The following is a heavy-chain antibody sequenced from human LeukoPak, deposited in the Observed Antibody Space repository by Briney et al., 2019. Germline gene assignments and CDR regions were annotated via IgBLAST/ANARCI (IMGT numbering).Heavy chain of an antibody. Sequence: GGSPRLSCAASGFTLSNYSVNWVRQAPGKGLEWVSSSSSSSSYIYYADSVKGRFTISRDNAKNSLYLQMNSLRAEDTAVYYCARDMSTGLNYFDYWGQGTLVTVSS. CDR1: GFTLSNYS. CDR2: SSSSSSYI. CDR3: ARDMSTGLNYFDY. J-gene: IGHJ4*02. D-gene: IGHD1-14*01. V-gene: IGHV3-21*01.